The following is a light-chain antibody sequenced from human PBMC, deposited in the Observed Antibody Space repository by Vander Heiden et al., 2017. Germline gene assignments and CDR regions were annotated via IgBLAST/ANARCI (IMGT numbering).Light chain of an antibody. CDR2: GPS. J-gene: IGKJ1*01. CDR3: QQYGTSPWT. CDR1: QSISSTS. Sequence: DIVLTQSPGTLSLSPGERATLSCRASQSISSTSLAWYQQKPGRAPRLLIYGPSTRATGIPDRFSGSASGTDFTLTISRLEPEDCAVYYCQQYGTSPWTFGQGTKVEIK. V-gene: IGKV3-20*01.